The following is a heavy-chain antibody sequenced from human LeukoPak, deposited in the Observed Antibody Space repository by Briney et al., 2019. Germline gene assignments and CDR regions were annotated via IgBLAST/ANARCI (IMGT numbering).Heavy chain of an antibody. D-gene: IGHD2-8*02. CDR2: IYYSGTT. CDR3: ARGGGVFDY. CDR1: GGSNSNYY. Sequence: SETLSLTCSVSGGSNSNYYWSWIRQPPGKGLEWIGYIYYSGTTNYNPSLKSRVTISVDTSKGQFSLKLNSVTAADTAVYYCARGGGVFDYWGQGTLVTVSS. J-gene: IGHJ4*02. V-gene: IGHV4-59*01.